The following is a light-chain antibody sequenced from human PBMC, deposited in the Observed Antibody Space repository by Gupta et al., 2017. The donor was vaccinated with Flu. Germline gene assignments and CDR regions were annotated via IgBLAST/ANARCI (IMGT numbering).Light chain of an antibody. J-gene: IGKJ4*01. Sequence: VVMTQSPDSLAVSLGERATINCKSSQSVLYNSNNKNYLAWYQQKPGQPPKLLIYWASIRESGVHDRFSGSGSGTDFTLTISSLQAEDVAVYYCQQYYSTPLTFGGGTKVEIK. CDR3: QQYYSTPLT. V-gene: IGKV4-1*01. CDR2: WAS. CDR1: QSVLYNSNNKNY.